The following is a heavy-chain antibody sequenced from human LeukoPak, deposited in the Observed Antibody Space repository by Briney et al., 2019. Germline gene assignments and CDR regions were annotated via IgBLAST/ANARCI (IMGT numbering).Heavy chain of an antibody. Sequence: PGGSLRLSCAASGFTLSSYWMSWVRQAPGKGLEWVANIKQDGSEKYYVDSVKGRFTISRDNAKNSLYLQMNSLRAEDTAVYYCAXXQQLXXXDXXGQG. V-gene: IGHV3-7*01. CDR2: IKQDGSEK. J-gene: IGHJ4*02. CDR3: AXXQQLXXXDX. CDR1: GFTLSSYW. D-gene: IGHD6-13*01.